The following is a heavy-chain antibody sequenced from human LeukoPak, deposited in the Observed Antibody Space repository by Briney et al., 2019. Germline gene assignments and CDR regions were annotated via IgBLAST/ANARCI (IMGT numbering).Heavy chain of an antibody. J-gene: IGHJ4*02. V-gene: IGHV1-2*02. CDR1: GYTFTSYG. D-gene: IGHD3-10*01. CDR2: INPNSGGT. Sequence: ASVKVSCKASGYTFTSYGISWVRQAPGQGLEWMGWINPNSGGTNYAQKFQGRVTMTRDTSISTAYMELSRLRSDDTAVYYCARDSGEFDYWGQGTLVTVSS. CDR3: ARDSGEFDY.